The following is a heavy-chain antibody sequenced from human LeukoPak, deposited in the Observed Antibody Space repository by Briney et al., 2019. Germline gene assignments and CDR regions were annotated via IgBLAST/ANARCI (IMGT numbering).Heavy chain of an antibody. D-gene: IGHD3-22*01. V-gene: IGHV3-7*05. CDR1: GFTFSGYW. Sequence: GGSLRLSCAASGFTFSGYWVTWVRQAPGKGLEWVANIQQDGSKTYYLDSVKGRFTISRDNAKNSLYLQMNSLRAEDTAVYYCATDSDRRSDYWGQGTLVTVSS. CDR2: IQQDGSKT. J-gene: IGHJ4*02. CDR3: ATDSDRRSDY.